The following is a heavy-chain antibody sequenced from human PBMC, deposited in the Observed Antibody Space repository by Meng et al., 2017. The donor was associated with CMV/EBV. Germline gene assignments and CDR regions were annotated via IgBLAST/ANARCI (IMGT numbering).Heavy chain of an antibody. D-gene: IGHD5-24*01. CDR2: IRSDDST. V-gene: IGHV3-23*01. CDR1: GFTFKSYA. J-gene: IGHJ4*02. Sequence: GGSLRLSCTASGFTFKSYAMTWVRQAPGKGLEYVSFIRSDDSTNYAKSVQGRFTISRDNSKNTVFLLINSLRAEDTALYYCARACRQVNNCYLDYWGQGTLVTVSS. CDR3: ARACRQVNNCYLDY.